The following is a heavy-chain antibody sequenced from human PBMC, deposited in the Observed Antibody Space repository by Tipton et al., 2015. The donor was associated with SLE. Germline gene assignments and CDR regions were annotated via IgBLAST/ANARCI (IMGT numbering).Heavy chain of an antibody. CDR3: ARVPYSNLWYIDY. V-gene: IGHV4-39*07. J-gene: IGHJ4*02. CDR2: VYHRGSA. Sequence: TLSLTCAVYGGPISSSSYYWAWIRQPPGKGLEWIGEVYHRGSANYNPSLNSRATISVDTSKSQFSLKLSSVTAADTAVYYCARVPYSNLWYIDYWGQGTLVTVSS. D-gene: IGHD6-13*01. CDR1: GGPISSSSYY.